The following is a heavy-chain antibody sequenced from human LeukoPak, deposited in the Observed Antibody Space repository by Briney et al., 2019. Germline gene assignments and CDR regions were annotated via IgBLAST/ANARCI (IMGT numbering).Heavy chain of an antibody. Sequence: GGSLRLSCAASGFTFSSYEMNWVRQAPGKGLEWVSYISSSGSTIYYADSVKGRFTISRDNAKNSLYLQMNSLRAEDTAVYYCARVRDYYDSRGYYFEYFDHWGQGTLVTVSS. CDR3: ARVRDYYDSRGYYFEYFDH. V-gene: IGHV3-48*03. D-gene: IGHD3-22*01. CDR2: ISSSGSTI. CDR1: GFTFSSYE. J-gene: IGHJ1*01.